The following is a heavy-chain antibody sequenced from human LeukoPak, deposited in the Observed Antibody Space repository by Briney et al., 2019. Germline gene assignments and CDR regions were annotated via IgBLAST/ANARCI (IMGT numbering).Heavy chain of an antibody. J-gene: IGHJ3*02. V-gene: IGHV4-59*08. CDR3: ARLAVFGVVIIPDAFEI. CDR1: GDSISSYY. CDR2: IYYSGNA. Sequence: SETLSLTCTVSGDSISSYYWSWIRQPPGKGLEWIGYIYYSGNANYNPSLKSRVTISVDTSRNQFSLKLSSVTDADTAVYYCARLAVFGVVIIPDAFEIWGQGTMVTVSS. D-gene: IGHD3-3*01.